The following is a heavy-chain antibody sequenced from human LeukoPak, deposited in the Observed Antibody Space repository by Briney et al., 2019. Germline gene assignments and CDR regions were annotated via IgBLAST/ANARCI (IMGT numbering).Heavy chain of an antibody. CDR3: ARGVPAAPHQGVYYYYMDV. D-gene: IGHD2-2*01. Sequence: ASVKVSCKASGYTFTSYYIHWVRQAPGQGLEWMRIINPSGDSTIYAQKFQGRVTMTRDTSTSTAYMELSSLRSEDTAVYYCARGVPAAPHQGVYYYYMDVWGKGTTVTISS. J-gene: IGHJ6*03. CDR1: GYTFTSYY. V-gene: IGHV1-46*01. CDR2: INPSGDST.